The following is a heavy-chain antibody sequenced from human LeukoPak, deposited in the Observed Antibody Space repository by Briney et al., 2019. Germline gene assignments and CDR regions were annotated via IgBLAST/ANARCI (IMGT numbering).Heavy chain of an antibody. V-gene: IGHV1-2*02. CDR1: GYTFTGYY. CDR2: INPNSGGT. Sequence: ASVKVSCKASGYTFTGYYMHWVRQAPGQGLEWMGWINPNSGGTNYAQRFQGRVTMTRDTSISTAYMELSRLRSDDTAVYYCARALVVPAAPDLYYYYGMDVWGQGTTVTVPS. D-gene: IGHD2-2*01. CDR3: ARALVVPAAPDLYYYYGMDV. J-gene: IGHJ6*02.